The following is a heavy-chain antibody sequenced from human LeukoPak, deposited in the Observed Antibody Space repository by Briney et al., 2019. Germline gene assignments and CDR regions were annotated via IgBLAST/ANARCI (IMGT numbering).Heavy chain of an antibody. CDR1: GFTFSSYE. J-gene: IGHJ4*02. D-gene: IGHD4-17*01. V-gene: IGHV3-48*03. Sequence: GGSLRLSCAASGFTFSSYEMNWVRQAPGKGLEWVSYTSSSGSTIYYADSVKGRFTISRDNAKNSLYLQMNSLRAEDTAVYYCARESYYGDYVPYFDYWGQGTLVTVSS. CDR3: ARESYYGDYVPYFDY. CDR2: TSSSGSTI.